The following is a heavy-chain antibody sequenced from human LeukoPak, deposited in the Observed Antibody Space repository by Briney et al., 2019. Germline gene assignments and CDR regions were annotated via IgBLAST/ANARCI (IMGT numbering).Heavy chain of an antibody. D-gene: IGHD4-11*01. V-gene: IGHV1-8*03. Sequence: ASVKVSCKASGYTFTSYDINWVRQATGQGLEWMGWMDPNSGNTGYAQKFQGRVTITRNTSISTAYMELSSLRSEDTAVYYCARVLGYSNYRGGGVVDYWGRGTLVTVSS. J-gene: IGHJ4*02. CDR3: ARVLGYSNYRGGGVVDY. CDR2: MDPNSGNT. CDR1: GYTFTSYD.